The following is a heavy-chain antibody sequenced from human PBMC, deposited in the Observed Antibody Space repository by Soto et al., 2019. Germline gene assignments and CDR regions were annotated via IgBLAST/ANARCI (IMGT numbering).Heavy chain of an antibody. V-gene: IGHV4-59*01. CDR1: GGSISSYY. CDR2: IYYSGST. D-gene: IGHD4-17*01. J-gene: IGHJ4*02. Sequence: SETLSLTCTVSGGSISSYYWSWIRQPPGKGLEWIGYIYYSGSTNYNPSLKSRVTISVDTSKNQFSLKLSSVTAADTAVYYCARAYDDYVFDYWGQGTLVTVSS. CDR3: ARAYDDYVFDY.